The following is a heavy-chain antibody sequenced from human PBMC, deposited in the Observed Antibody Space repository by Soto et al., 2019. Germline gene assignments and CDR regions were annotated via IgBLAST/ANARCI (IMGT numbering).Heavy chain of an antibody. J-gene: IGHJ4*02. CDR2: LYWDDDK. V-gene: IGHV2-5*02. D-gene: IGHD6-19*01. CDR3: ARDSTGWYGFDY. Sequence: QITLKESGPTLVKPTQTLTLTCTFSGFSLSTSGVGVGWIRQPPGKALEWLALLYWDDDKRYSPSLKSRLTVTKDTSKNQVVLTMTNMDPVDTATYFCARDSTGWYGFDYWGQGTLVTVSS. CDR1: GFSLSTSGVG.